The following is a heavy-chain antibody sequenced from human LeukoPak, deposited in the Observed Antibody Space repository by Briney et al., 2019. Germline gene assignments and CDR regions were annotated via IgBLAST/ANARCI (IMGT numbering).Heavy chain of an antibody. CDR3: ARVKGELSLYYYMDV. CDR1: GGSISSYY. CDR2: IYYSGST. V-gene: IGHV4-59*01. J-gene: IGHJ6*03. D-gene: IGHD3-16*02. Sequence: SETLSLTCTVSGGSISSYYWSWIRQPPGKGLEWIGYIYYSGSTNYNPSLKSRVTISVDTSKNQFSLKLSSVTAADTAVYYCARVKGELSLYYYMDVWGKGTTVTISS.